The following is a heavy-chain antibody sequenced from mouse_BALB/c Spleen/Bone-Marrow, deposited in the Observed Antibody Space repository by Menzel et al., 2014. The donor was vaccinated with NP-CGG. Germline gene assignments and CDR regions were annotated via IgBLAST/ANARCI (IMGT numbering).Heavy chain of an antibody. CDR2: IDPETGGT. CDR3: TRLDSSGYGAY. Sequence: VQVMESGAELVRPGASVTLSCKASGYTFTDYEMHWLKQTPVHGLEWIGAIDPETGGTAYNQKFKGRATLTTDKSSSTAYMELRSLTSEDSAVYYCTRLDSSGYGAYWGQGTLVTVSA. D-gene: IGHD3-2*01. J-gene: IGHJ3*01. CDR1: GYTFTDYE. V-gene: IGHV1-15*01.